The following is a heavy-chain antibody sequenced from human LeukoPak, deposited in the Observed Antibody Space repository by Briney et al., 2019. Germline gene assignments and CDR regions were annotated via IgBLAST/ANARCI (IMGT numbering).Heavy chain of an antibody. CDR1: GASVSSSDYY. Sequence: PSETLSLTCTVSGASVSSSDYYWGWIRQPPGMRLERIGNLYFSGNPYYNPSLNSRVTISVDTSKNQFSLKMRSVTAADTAVYYCARLGSGYPTPDYWGQGTLVTVSS. J-gene: IGHJ4*02. D-gene: IGHD6-19*01. CDR3: ARLGSGYPTPDY. CDR2: LYFSGNP. V-gene: IGHV4-39*01.